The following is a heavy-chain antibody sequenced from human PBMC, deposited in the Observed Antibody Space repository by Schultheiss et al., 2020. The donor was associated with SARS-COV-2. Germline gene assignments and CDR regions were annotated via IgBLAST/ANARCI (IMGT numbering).Heavy chain of an antibody. V-gene: IGHV3-15*01. J-gene: IGHJ4*02. CDR1: GFTFSNAW. D-gene: IGHD3-16*02. Sequence: GESLKISCAASGFTFSNAWMSWVRQAPGKGLEWVGRIKSKTDGGTTDYAAPVKGRFTISRDDSKNTLYLQMNSLKTEDTAVYYCTTDPIYDYVWGSYPHYWGQGTLVTVSS. CDR3: TTDPIYDYVWGSYPHY. CDR2: IKSKTDGGTT.